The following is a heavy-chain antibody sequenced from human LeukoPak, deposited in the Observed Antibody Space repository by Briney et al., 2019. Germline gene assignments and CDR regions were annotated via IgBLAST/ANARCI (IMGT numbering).Heavy chain of an antibody. Sequence: PGGSLRLSCAASGFTFNFYYMNWIRQAPGKGLEWVSVISSSSSYIYNADSVKGRFTISRDNAKNTLYLQMNSLRAEDTAVYYCARGIYGSGKFVDVWGQGTTVIVSS. J-gene: IGHJ6*02. V-gene: IGHV3-21*01. CDR3: ARGIYGSGKFVDV. CDR2: ISSSSSYI. D-gene: IGHD3-10*01. CDR1: GFTFNFYY.